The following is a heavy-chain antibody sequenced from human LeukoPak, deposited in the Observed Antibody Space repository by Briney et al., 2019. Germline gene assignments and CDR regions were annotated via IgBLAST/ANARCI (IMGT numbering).Heavy chain of an antibody. D-gene: IGHD3-22*01. CDR3: ASFAWTWLFAFDI. Sequence: SETLSLTCTVSGYSISSGYYWGWIRQPPGKGLEWIGSIYHSGSTYYNPSLKSRVTISVDTSKNQFSLKLSSVTAADTAVYYCASFAWTWLFAFDIWGQGTMVTVSS. CDR2: IYHSGST. CDR1: GYSISSGYY. J-gene: IGHJ3*02. V-gene: IGHV4-38-2*02.